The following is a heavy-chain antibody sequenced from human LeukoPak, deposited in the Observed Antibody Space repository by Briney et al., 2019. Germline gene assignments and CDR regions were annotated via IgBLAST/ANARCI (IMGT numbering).Heavy chain of an antibody. CDR1: GGSFSGYY. J-gene: IGHJ3*02. CDR2: INHSGST. V-gene: IGHV4-34*01. Sequence: PSETLSLTCAVYGGSFSGYYWSWIRQPPGKGLEWIGEINHSGSTNYNPSLKSRVTISVDTSKNQFSLKLSSVTAADTAVYYCARHKYSSSWDDAFDIWGQGTMVTVSS. D-gene: IGHD6-13*01. CDR3: ARHKYSSSWDDAFDI.